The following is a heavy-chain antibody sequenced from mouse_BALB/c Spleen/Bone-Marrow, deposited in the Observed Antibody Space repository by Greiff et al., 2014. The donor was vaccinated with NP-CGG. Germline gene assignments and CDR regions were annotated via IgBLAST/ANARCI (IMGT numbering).Heavy chain of an antibody. J-gene: IGHJ2*01. CDR1: GYTFTDYY. Sequence: EVQLQESGPELVKPGASVKMSCKASGYTFTDYYMERVKQSHGKSLEWIGDINPNNGDTFYNQKFKGKATLTVDKSSSTAYMQLNRLTSEDSAVYYCTRRAYDGDCGDYWGQGTTLTVSS. V-gene: IGHV1-18*01. CDR3: TRRAYDGDCGDY. D-gene: IGHD2-10*01. CDR2: INPNNGDT.